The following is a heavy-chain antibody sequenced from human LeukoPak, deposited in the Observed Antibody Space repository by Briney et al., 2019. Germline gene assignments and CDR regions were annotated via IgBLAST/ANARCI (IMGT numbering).Heavy chain of an antibody. CDR2: IKEDGSQK. D-gene: IGHD3-16*01. Sequence: GGSLRLSCAASGLTFSNYWINWVRQAPGQGLEWVANIKEDGSQKYYVESVKDRFTVPRDNAKNSVYLQVSSLRDADTGVYYCARGLNTSPGIDYWGQGTLVTVSS. CDR3: ARGLNTSPGIDY. CDR1: GLTFSNYW. J-gene: IGHJ4*02. V-gene: IGHV3-7*01.